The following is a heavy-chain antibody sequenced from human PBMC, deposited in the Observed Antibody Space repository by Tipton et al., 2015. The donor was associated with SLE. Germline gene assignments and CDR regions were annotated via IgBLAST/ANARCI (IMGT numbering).Heavy chain of an antibody. Sequence: TLSLTCTVSGYSISSGYYWGWIRQPPGKGLEWIGSIYHSGSTYYNPSLKSRVTISVDTSKNQFSLKLSSVTAADTAVYYCARGEAAAGSDAFDIWGQGTMVTVSS. CDR1: GYSISSGYY. CDR2: IYHSGST. J-gene: IGHJ3*02. V-gene: IGHV4-38-2*02. D-gene: IGHD6-13*01. CDR3: ARGEAAAGSDAFDI.